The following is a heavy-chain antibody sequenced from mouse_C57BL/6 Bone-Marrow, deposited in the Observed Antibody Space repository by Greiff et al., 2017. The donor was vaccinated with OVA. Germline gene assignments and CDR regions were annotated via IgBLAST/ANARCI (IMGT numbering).Heavy chain of an antibody. D-gene: IGHD2-5*01. CDR1: GYTFTSYG. V-gene: IGHV1-81*01. CDR3: AWSNFHYYAMDY. CDR2: IYPRSGNT. J-gene: IGHJ4*01. Sequence: VQLQQSGAELARPGASVKLSCKASGYTFTSYGISWVKQRTGQGLEWIGEIYPRSGNTYYNEKFKGKVTLTADKSSSTAYMELRSLTSEDSAVYFCAWSNFHYYAMDYWGQGTSVTVSS.